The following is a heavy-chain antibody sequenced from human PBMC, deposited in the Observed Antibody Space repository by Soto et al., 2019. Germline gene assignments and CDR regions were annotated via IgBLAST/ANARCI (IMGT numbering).Heavy chain of an antibody. CDR1: GFDFNTYW. CDR2: IGQRGNEK. J-gene: IGHJ4*02. Sequence: GGSLRLSCAGSGFDFNTYWINWVRQAPGKGLEWVASIGQRGNEKRYVDSVKGRFTISRDNAKSSLFLQMDSLRAEDAAVYYCLPSGGSSCWGQGILVTVSS. V-gene: IGHV3-7*03. D-gene: IGHD6-25*01. CDR3: LPSGGSSC.